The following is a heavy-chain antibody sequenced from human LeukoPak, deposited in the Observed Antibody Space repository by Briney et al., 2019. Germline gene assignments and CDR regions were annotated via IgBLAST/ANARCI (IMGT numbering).Heavy chain of an antibody. Sequence: GASVKVSCKASGGTFSSYAISWVRQAPGQGLEWMGGIIPIFGTANYAQKFQGRVTITADKSTSTAYMELSSLRSEDTAVYYCARVRFFDSSVLTRKRSYYFDYWGQGTLVTVSS. V-gene: IGHV1-69*06. CDR3: ARVRFFDSSVLTRKRSYYFDY. D-gene: IGHD3-22*01. CDR1: GGTFSSYA. CDR2: IIPIFGTA. J-gene: IGHJ4*02.